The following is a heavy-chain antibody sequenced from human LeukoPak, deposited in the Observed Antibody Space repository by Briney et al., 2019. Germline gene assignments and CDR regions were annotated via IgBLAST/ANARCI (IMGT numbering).Heavy chain of an antibody. D-gene: IGHD6-13*01. CDR3: ARGREQQLPN. CDR1: GFSFSSHT. Sequence: PGGSLRLSCAASGFSFSSHTMSWVRQAPGKGLEWVSSISSNSRNIYYADSVKGRFTISRDNAKNSLYLQMNSLRAEDTAVYYCARGREQQLPNWGQGTLVTVSS. V-gene: IGHV3-21*01. CDR2: ISSNSRNI. J-gene: IGHJ4*02.